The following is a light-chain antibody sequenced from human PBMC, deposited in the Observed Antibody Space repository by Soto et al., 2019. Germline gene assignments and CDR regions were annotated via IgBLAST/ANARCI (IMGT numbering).Light chain of an antibody. Sequence: QSVLTQPASVSGSPGQSITISCTGTSSDVGFSNYVSWYQQHPGKAPKLMIYEVSNRPSGVSYRFSGSKSGNTASLTISGLQAEDEADYYCSSYTRTSSLVFGGGTKLTVL. CDR3: SSYTRTSSLV. CDR2: EVS. J-gene: IGLJ3*02. V-gene: IGLV2-14*01. CDR1: SSDVGFSNY.